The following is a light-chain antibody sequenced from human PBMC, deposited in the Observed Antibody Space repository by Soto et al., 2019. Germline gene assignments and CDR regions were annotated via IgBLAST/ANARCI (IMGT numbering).Light chain of an antibody. CDR2: GAS. V-gene: IGKV3D-20*02. Sequence: AKSHSPMTLSPSARDRVTLSCSASQSVSSSCLAWYQQKPGQAPRLLIYGASNRATGIPARFSGSGSGTDFTLTISRLEPEDFAIYYCQQRSSWPLTFGHGTKVDI. CDR1: QSVSSSC. CDR3: QQRSSWPLT. J-gene: IGKJ1*01.